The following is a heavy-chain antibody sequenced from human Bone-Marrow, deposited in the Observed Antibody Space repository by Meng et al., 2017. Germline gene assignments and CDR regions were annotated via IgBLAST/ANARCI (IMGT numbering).Heavy chain of an antibody. V-gene: IGHV3-73*01. CDR1: GFTFSGSA. CDR2: IRSKANSYAT. CDR3: AKIRESGYDAVLFDY. Sequence: GESLKISCAASGFTFSGSAMHWVRQASGKGLEWVGRIRSKANSYATAYAASVKGRFTISRDDSKNTAYLQMNSLKTEDTAVYYCAKIRESGYDAVLFDYWGQGTLVTVSS. D-gene: IGHD5-12*01. J-gene: IGHJ4*02.